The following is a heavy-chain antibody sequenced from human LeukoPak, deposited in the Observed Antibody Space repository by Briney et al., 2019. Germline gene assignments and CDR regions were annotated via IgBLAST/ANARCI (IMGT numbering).Heavy chain of an antibody. CDR3: TTDLGYYDSSGYLYFDY. V-gene: IGHV3-15*01. CDR1: GFNVRSKY. Sequence: NSGGSLRLSCAASGFNVRSKYMSWVRQAPGKGLEWVGRIKSKTDGGTTDYAAPVKGRFTISRDDSKNTLYLQMNSLKTEDTAVYYCTTDLGYYDSSGYLYFDYWGQGTLVTVSS. CDR2: IKSKTDGGTT. D-gene: IGHD3-22*01. J-gene: IGHJ4*02.